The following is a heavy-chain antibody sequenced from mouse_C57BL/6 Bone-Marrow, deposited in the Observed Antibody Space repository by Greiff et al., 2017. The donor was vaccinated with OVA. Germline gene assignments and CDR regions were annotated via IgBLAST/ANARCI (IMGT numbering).Heavy chain of an antibody. J-gene: IGHJ4*01. CDR1: GFSLTSYG. D-gene: IGHD2-3*01. CDR2: IWRGGST. Sequence: VKLQESGPGLVQPSQSLSITCTVSGFSLTSYGVHWVRQSPGKGLEWLGVIWRGGSTDYNAAFMSRLSITKDNSKSQVFFKMNSLQADDTAIYYCAKKGIYDGLDEAMDYWGQGTSVTVSS. CDR3: AKKGIYDGLDEAMDY. V-gene: IGHV2-5*01.